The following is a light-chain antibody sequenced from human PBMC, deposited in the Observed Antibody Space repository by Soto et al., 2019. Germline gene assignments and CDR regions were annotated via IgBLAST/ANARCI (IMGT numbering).Light chain of an antibody. V-gene: IGKV3-20*01. CDR1: QSVSSSY. Sequence: EVGLTQSACTLSLSAGERATLSCGASQSVSSSYLAWYQQNTGQAPRLLIYGASSRATGIPDRFSGSAYGTDFNLTISRLETEDFAVYYCQQYGSSPITFGQGTRLEIK. CDR3: QQYGSSPIT. CDR2: GAS. J-gene: IGKJ5*01.